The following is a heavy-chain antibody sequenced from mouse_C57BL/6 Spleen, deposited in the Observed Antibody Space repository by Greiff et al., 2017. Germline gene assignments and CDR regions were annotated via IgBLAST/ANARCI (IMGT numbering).Heavy chain of an antibody. CDR3: ASRGY. V-gene: IGHV1-15*01. CDR2: IDPETGGT. Sequence: VQLQESGAELVRPGASVTLSCKASGYTFTDYEMHWVKQTPVHGLEWIGAIDPETGGTAYNQKFKGKAILTVDKSSSTAYMELRSLTSEDTAVYYCASRGYWGQGTTLTVSS. J-gene: IGHJ2*01. CDR1: GYTFTDYE.